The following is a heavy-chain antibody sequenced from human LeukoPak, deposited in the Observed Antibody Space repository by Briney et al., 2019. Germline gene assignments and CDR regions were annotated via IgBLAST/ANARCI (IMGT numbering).Heavy chain of an antibody. J-gene: IGHJ4*02. Sequence: SETLSLTCTVSGGSISSYYWSWIRQPPGKGLEWIRYIYYSGSTNYNPSLKSRVTISVDTSKNQFSLKLSSVTAADTAVYYCARSIYYDFWSGSGNTAYFDYWGQGTLVTVSS. CDR3: ARSIYYDFWSGSGNTAYFDY. V-gene: IGHV4-59*08. CDR2: IYYSGST. D-gene: IGHD3-3*01. CDR1: GGSISSYY.